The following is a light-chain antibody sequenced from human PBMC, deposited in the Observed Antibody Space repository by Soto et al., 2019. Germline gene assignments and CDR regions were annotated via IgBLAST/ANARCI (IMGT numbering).Light chain of an antibody. V-gene: IGLV2-14*01. J-gene: IGLJ3*02. CDR2: EVS. CDR1: RHDIGGYDF. Sequence: QSALTQPTSVSGSPGQSITISCTGTRHDIGGYDFVSWYQQYPGRAPRLLISEVSRRPSGVSTRFSGSKSGNTASLTISGLQADDEALYYCASYTRVTTLRFGGGTKLTVL. CDR3: ASYTRVTTLR.